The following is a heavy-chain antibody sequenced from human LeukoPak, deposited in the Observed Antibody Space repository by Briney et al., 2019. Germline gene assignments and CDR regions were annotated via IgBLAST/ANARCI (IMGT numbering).Heavy chain of an antibody. Sequence: ASVKVSCKASGYTFTSYGINWVRQATGQGLEWMGWMNPNSGNTGYAQKFQGRVTMTRNTSISTAYMELSSLRSEDTAVYYCARGIRMTTRIYYYYYMDVWGKGTTVTVSS. CDR3: ARGIRMTTRIYYYYYMDV. CDR2: MNPNSGNT. CDR1: GYTFTSYG. D-gene: IGHD1-1*01. J-gene: IGHJ6*03. V-gene: IGHV1-8*01.